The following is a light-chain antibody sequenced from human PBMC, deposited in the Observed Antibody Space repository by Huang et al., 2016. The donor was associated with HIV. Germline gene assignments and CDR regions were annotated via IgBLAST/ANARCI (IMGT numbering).Light chain of an antibody. CDR3: QQYNTWPYT. J-gene: IGKJ2*01. CDR2: DAS. CDR1: QSITNN. Sequence: ELVMTQSPATLSVSPGDRVTLSCGVSQSITNNLAWFQQKYGQAPRLLIYDASTRASGISARFSGGGSGTEFALTISSLQSEDSAVYYCQQYNTWPYTFGQGTKLEIK. V-gene: IGKV3D-15*01.